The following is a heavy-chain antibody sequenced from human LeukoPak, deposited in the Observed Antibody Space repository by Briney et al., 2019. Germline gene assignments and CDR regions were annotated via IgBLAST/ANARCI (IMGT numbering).Heavy chain of an antibody. Sequence: SETLSLTCTVSGGSISSYYWSWIRQPPGKGLEWIGEINHSGSTNYNPSLKSRVTISVDTSKNQFSLKLSSVTAADTAVYYCAREGQWLVGMYNWFDPWGQGTLVTVSS. CDR1: GGSISSYY. V-gene: IGHV4-34*01. CDR3: AREGQWLVGMYNWFDP. J-gene: IGHJ5*02. CDR2: INHSGST. D-gene: IGHD6-19*01.